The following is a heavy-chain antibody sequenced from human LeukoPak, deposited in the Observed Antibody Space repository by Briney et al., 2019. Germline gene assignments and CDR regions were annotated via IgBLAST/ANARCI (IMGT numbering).Heavy chain of an antibody. V-gene: IGHV1-18*01. CDR1: GYTFTSYG. J-gene: IGHJ5*02. CDR2: ISAYNGNT. D-gene: IGHD2-15*01. Sequence: ASVKVSCKASGYTFTSYGISWVRPAPGPGLEWMGSISAYNGNTNYAQKLQGRVTMTTDTSTSTAYMELRSLRSDDTAVYYCARKPDIVVVGRDPHNWFDPWGQGTLVTVSS. CDR3: ARKPDIVVVGRDPHNWFDP.